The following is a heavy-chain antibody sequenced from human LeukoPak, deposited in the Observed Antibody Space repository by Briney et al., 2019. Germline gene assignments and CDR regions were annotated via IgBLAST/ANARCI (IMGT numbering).Heavy chain of an antibody. CDR1: GYTFTSNY. J-gene: IGHJ4*02. CDR3: AKDQEGFDY. V-gene: IGHV1-46*01. Sequence: ASVKVSCKASGYTFTSNYIHWVRQAPGQGLEWMGRIYPRDGSTSYAQKFQGRVTVTRDTSTSTVHMELSGLRSEDTAVYYCAKDQEGFDYWGQGTLVTVSS. CDR2: IYPRDGST.